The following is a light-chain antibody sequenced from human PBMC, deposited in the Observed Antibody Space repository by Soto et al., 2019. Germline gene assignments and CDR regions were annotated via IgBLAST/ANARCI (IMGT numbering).Light chain of an antibody. CDR3: GTWESYLSVGV. CDR2: DNN. Sequence: QSVLTQPPSVSAAPGQTVTISCSGSGSNIGSNSVSWYQQVPGTAPKLLLYDNNKRPSGIPDRYSGSKSGTSATLGITGLQTADEADYYCGTWESYLSVGVFGGGTKLTVL. CDR1: GSNIGSNS. V-gene: IGLV1-51*01. J-gene: IGLJ2*01.